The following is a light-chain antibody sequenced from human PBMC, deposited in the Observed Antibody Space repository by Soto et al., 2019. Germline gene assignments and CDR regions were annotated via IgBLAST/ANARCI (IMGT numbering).Light chain of an antibody. CDR3: LHDYNYPLT. CDR2: AAS. Sequence: AIQMTQSPSSLSASVGDRVTITCRASQGIRXXLDWDQQKPGKAPKLLIYAASSLQSGVPSRFXXSGXGXDXXXXXXXXXPEDFAAYYCLHDYNYPLTFGGGTKVEIK. V-gene: IGKV1-6*01. J-gene: IGKJ4*01. CDR1: QGIRXX.